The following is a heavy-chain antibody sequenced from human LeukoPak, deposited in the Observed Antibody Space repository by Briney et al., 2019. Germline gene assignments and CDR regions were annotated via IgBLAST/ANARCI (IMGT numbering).Heavy chain of an antibody. J-gene: IGHJ4*02. V-gene: IGHV3-74*01. CDR1: GFTFSSYS. CDR3: ARRITGTTNRFDY. CDR2: INTDGSST. D-gene: IGHD1-7*01. Sequence: GGSLRLSCAASGFTFSSYSMNWVRQAPGKGLVWVSRINTDGSSTSYADSVKGRFTISRDNAKNTLYLQMNSLRAEDTAVYYCARRITGTTNRFDYWGQGTLVTVSS.